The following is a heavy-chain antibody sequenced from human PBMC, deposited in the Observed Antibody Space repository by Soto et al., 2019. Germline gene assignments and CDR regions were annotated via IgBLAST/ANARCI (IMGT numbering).Heavy chain of an antibody. CDR2: ISAYNGNT. V-gene: IGHV1-18*04. Sequence: ASVKVSCKASGYTFTSYGISWVRQAPGQGLEWVGWISAYNGNTNYAQKLQGRVTMTTDTSTSTAYMELRSLRSDDTAVYYCARDRGLQNYYYYGMYVWGQGTTVTVSS. D-gene: IGHD1-26*01. J-gene: IGHJ6*02. CDR1: GYTFTSYG. CDR3: ARDRGLQNYYYYGMYV.